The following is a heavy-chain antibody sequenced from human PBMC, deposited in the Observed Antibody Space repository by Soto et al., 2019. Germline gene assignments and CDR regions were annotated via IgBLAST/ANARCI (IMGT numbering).Heavy chain of an antibody. CDR2: ISYSGST. CDR3: ARGSGSYYAY. D-gene: IGHD1-26*01. Sequence: QVQLQESGPGLVKPSETLSLTCTVSGASVSSGNYYWSWIRQPPGKGLECIGYISYSGSTNYNPSLKGRVTISLDTSKNQFSLKLSSVTAADTAVYYCARGSGSYYAYWGQGTLVTVSS. J-gene: IGHJ4*02. V-gene: IGHV4-61*01. CDR1: GASVSSGNYY.